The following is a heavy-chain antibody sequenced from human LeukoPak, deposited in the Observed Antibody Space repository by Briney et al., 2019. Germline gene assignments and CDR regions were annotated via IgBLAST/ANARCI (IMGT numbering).Heavy chain of an antibody. V-gene: IGHV3-21*01. CDR3: ARDRSVDTAIRDAFDI. J-gene: IGHJ3*02. CDR1: GFTFSSYS. CDR2: ISSSSSYI. D-gene: IGHD5-18*01. Sequence: PGGSLRLSCAASGFTFSSYSMNWVRQAPGKGLEWVSSISSSSSYIYYADSVKGRFTISRDNAKNSLYLQMNSLRAEDTAVYYCARDRSVDTAIRDAFDIWGQGTMVTVSS.